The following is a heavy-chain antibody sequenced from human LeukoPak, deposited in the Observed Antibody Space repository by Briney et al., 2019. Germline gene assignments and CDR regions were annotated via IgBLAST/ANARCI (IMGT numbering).Heavy chain of an antibody. CDR1: GGSISSYY. D-gene: IGHD2-15*01. CDR2: IYYSGST. Sequence: SETLSLTCTVSGGSISSYYWSWIRQPPGKGLEWIGYIYYSGSTNYNPSLKSRVTISVDTSKNQFSLKLSSVTAADTAVYYCARAPPLGYCSGGSCYSFFGTFDYWGQGTLVTVSS. V-gene: IGHV4-59*12. CDR3: ARAPPLGYCSGGSCYSFFGTFDY. J-gene: IGHJ4*02.